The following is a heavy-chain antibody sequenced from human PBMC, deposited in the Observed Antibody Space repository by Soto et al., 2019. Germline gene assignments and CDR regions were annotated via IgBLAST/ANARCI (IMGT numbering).Heavy chain of an antibody. Sequence: SAKVSCKASGSPFTSYALSWARPAPGQGLEWMGWLSAYNCNTYYAQKLQGIVTMTTYSSTSTAYMELRSLSSDYTAVHYCARWWETTMVMDYWGQGTLVNVSS. CDR2: LSAYNCNT. J-gene: IGHJ4*01. D-gene: IGHD5-18*01. V-gene: IGHV1-18*01. CDR3: ARWWETTMVMDY. CDR1: GSPFTSYA.